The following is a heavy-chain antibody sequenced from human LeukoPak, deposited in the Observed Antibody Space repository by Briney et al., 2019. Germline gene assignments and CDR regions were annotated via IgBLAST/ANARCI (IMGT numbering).Heavy chain of an antibody. CDR1: GFTVSSNY. Sequence: PGGSLRLSCAASGFTVSSNYMSWVRQAPGKGLEWVSVIYSGGSTYYADSVKGRFTISRDNSKNTLYLQMNSLRAEDTAVYYCARDKGYCSSTSCPEGLYYYYYGVDVWGQGTTVTVSS. V-gene: IGHV3-66*02. J-gene: IGHJ6*02. D-gene: IGHD2-2*01. CDR2: IYSGGST. CDR3: ARDKGYCSSTSCPEGLYYYYYGVDV.